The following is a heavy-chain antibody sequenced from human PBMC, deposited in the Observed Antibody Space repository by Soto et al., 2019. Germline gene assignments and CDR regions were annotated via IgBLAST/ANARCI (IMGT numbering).Heavy chain of an antibody. CDR2: IIPMFGTS. Sequence: QVQLVQSGAEVKKPGSSVKVSCKASGGTFSGYAISWVRQAPGQGLEWMGEIIPMFGTSNYAQKFQGRVTITADESTSTSYMELSSLRSADTAVYSCARGSCSSTSCYKEYYFDLWGQGTLVTVSS. CDR1: GGTFSGYA. J-gene: IGHJ4*02. D-gene: IGHD2-2*02. V-gene: IGHV1-69*01. CDR3: ARGSCSSTSCYKEYYFDL.